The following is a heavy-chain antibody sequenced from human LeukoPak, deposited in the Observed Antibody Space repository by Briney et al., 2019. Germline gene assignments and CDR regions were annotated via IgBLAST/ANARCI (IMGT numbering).Heavy chain of an antibody. CDR3: AKDRERWELLGGFDY. CDR2: SSSSGTTI. Sequence: GGSLRLSCAAYGFTFSDYYMNWIRQAPGKGLEWISYSSSSGTTIYYADSVKGRFTVSRDNAKNSLYLQMNSLRAEDTAVYYCAKDRERWELLGGFDYWGQGTLVTVSS. V-gene: IGHV3-11*04. D-gene: IGHD1-26*01. J-gene: IGHJ4*02. CDR1: GFTFSDYY.